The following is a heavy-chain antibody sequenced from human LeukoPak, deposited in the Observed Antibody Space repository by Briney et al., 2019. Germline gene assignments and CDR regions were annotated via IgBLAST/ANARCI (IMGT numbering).Heavy chain of an antibody. Sequence: GGSLRLSCAASGFTFSNYWMHWVRQVPGKGLVWVSRIKDDGSMTDYADSVKGRFTISRDNDKNTLYLRMDSLRAEDTAVYYCARVSSGEQWLASDYWGQGTLVTVFS. CDR2: IKDDGSMT. J-gene: IGHJ4*02. CDR3: ARVSSGEQWLASDY. CDR1: GFTFSNYW. V-gene: IGHV3-74*01. D-gene: IGHD6-19*01.